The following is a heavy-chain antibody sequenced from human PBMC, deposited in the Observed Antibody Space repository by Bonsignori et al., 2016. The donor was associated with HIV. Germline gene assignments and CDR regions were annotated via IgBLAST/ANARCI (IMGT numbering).Heavy chain of an antibody. D-gene: IGHD3-16*01. CDR3: AKSQGVAYYMEV. V-gene: IGHV3-23*04. Sequence: EVQLVESGGGLVQPGGSLRLSCSASRFSVSSYAMSWVRQAPGKGLEWVSVISRTGTTTYYADSVKGRFTISRDSSKNTLYLQMNSLRAGDTAVYYCAKSQGVAYYMEVWGQGTTVTVSS. CDR1: RFSVSSYA. CDR2: ISRTGTTT. J-gene: IGHJ6*03.